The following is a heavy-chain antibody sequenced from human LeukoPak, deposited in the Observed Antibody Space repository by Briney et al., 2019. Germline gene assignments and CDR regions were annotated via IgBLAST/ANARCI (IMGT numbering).Heavy chain of an antibody. J-gene: IGHJ4*02. D-gene: IGHD2-2*01. CDR3: ARGARISSSWYSSV. CDR2: ISAYNNNT. Sequence: ASVKVSCKTSGYTFSNYGVSWVRQAPGQGLEWMGWISAYNNNTNYARKFQGRLTMTTDTSTSTAYMELRSLRSDDTAVYYCARGARISSSWYSSVWGQGTLITVS. V-gene: IGHV1-18*01. CDR1: GYTFSNYG.